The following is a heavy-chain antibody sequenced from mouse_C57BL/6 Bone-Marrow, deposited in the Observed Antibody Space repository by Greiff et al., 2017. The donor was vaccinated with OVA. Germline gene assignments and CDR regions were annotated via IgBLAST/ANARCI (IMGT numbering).Heavy chain of an antibody. J-gene: IGHJ2*01. CDR2: INPSNGGT. D-gene: IGHD1-1*01. CDR3: ARDGVLRYYFDY. Sequence: VQLQQPGTELVKPEASVKLSCKASGYTFTSYWMHWVKQRPGQGLEWIGNINPSNGGTNYNEKFKSKATLTVDNSSSTAYMQLSSLTSEDSAVYYCARDGVLRYYFDYWGQGTTLTVSS. CDR1: GYTFTSYW. V-gene: IGHV1-53*01.